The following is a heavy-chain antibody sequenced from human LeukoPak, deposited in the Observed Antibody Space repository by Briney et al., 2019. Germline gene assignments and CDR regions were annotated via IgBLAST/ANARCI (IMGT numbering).Heavy chain of an antibody. J-gene: IGHJ4*02. V-gene: IGHV3-21*01. D-gene: IGHD1-26*01. CDR1: GFTFSSYS. Sequence: GGSLRLSCAASGFTFSSYSMNWVRQAPGKGLEWVSSISSSSSYIYYADSVKGRFTISRDNAKNPLVLQMNSLRAEDTAVYYCARGPIVGVSYFDYWGQGTLVTVSS. CDR2: ISSSSSYI. CDR3: ARGPIVGVSYFDY.